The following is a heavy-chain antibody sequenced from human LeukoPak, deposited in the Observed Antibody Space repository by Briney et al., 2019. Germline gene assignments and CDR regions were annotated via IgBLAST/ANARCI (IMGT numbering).Heavy chain of an antibody. CDR1: GFTFSSYS. V-gene: IGHV3-21*01. J-gene: IGHJ5*02. CDR2: ISSSSSYI. D-gene: IGHD6-13*01. Sequence: GGSLRLSCAASGFTFSSYSMNWVRQAPGKGLEWVSSISSSSSYIYYADSVKGRFTISRDNAKSSLYLQMNSLRAEDTAVYYCASGGVYSSSWYVFDPWGQGTLVTVSS. CDR3: ASGGVYSSSWYVFDP.